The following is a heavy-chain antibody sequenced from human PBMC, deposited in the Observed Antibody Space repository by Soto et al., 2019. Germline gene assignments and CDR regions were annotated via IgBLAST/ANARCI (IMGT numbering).Heavy chain of an antibody. Sequence: QMQLQQWGAGLLKASETLSLTCSVSGGSFSGYYLAWMRQPPGKGLEWIGEINHAGSTKYHPSLKSXVLXSVDLSNTHFSLRLSSVTAADSAVYYCARQSGPAYRYGMDVWGQGITVTVSS. CDR2: INHAGST. V-gene: IGHV4-34*01. CDR1: GGSFSGYY. J-gene: IGHJ6*02. CDR3: ARQSGPAYRYGMDV. D-gene: IGHD4-4*01.